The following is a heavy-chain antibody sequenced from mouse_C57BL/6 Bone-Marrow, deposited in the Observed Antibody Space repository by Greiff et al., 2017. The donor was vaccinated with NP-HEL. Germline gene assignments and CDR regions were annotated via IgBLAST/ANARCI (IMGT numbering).Heavy chain of an antibody. CDR2: INPGSGGT. CDR3: ARGEGAGSHDAMDY. V-gene: IGHV1-54*01. J-gene: IGHJ4*01. CDR1: GYAFTNYL. D-gene: IGHD1-1*01. Sequence: VQLQQSGAELVRPGTSVKVSCKASGYAFTNYLIEWVKQRPGQGLEWIGVINPGSGGTNYNEKFQGKATLPADNSSRTSYMPLSSRTTEDAAVYSCARGEGAGSHDAMDYWGQGTSVTVSS.